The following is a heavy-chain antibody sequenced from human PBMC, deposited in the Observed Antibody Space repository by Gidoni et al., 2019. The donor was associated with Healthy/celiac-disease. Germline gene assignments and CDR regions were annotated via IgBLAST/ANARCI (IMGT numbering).Heavy chain of an antibody. CDR1: GGSISSYY. CDR3: ARGVYGDRETYYFDY. J-gene: IGHJ4*02. CDR2: IYYSGST. D-gene: IGHD4-17*01. Sequence: QVQLQASGPGLAKPSETLSLTCTVSGGSISSYYWSWIRQPPGKGLEWIGYIYYSGSTNYNPSLKSRVTISVDTSKNQFSLKLSSVTAADTAVYYCARGVYGDRETYYFDYWGQGTLVTVSS. V-gene: IGHV4-59*01.